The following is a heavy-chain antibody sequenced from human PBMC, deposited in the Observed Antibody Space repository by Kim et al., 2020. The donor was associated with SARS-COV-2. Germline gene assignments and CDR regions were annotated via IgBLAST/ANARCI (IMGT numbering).Heavy chain of an antibody. CDR3: ARGLIMITFGGVIVRYYFDY. J-gene: IGHJ4*02. V-gene: IGHV4-34*01. CDR2: INHSGST. Sequence: SETLSLTCAVYGGSFSGYYWSWIRQPPGKGLEWIGEINHSGSTNYNPSLKSRVTISVDTSKNQFSLKLSSVTAADTAVYYCARGLIMITFGGVIVRYYFDYWGQGTLVTVSS. CDR1: GGSFSGYY. D-gene: IGHD3-16*02.